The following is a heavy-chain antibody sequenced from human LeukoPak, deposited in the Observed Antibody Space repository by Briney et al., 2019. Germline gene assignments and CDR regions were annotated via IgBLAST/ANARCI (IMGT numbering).Heavy chain of an antibody. Sequence: PGGSLRLSCAASGFTFSNYSMNWVRQAPGKGLEWVSFISSSSSTIYYADSMKGRFTISRDNAKNSLYLQMNSLRAEDTAVYYCARGISSGWKTPSAADYYYYYGMDVWGQGTTVTVSS. D-gene: IGHD6-19*01. V-gene: IGHV3-48*01. CDR1: GFTFSNYS. J-gene: IGHJ6*02. CDR3: ARGISSGWKTPSAADYYYYYGMDV. CDR2: ISSSSSTI.